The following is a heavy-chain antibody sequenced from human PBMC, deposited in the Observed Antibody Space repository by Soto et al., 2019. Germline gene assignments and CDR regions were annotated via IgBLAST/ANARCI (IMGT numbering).Heavy chain of an antibody. Sequence: VQLVESGGGLVKPGGSLRLSCAASGFTFSSYSMNWVRQAPGKGLEWVSSISSSSSYIYYADSVKGRFTISRDNAKNSLYLQMNSLRAEDTAVYYCARERDYYYGMDVWGQGTTVTVSS. V-gene: IGHV3-21*01. CDR2: ISSSSSYI. CDR1: GFTFSSYS. J-gene: IGHJ6*02. CDR3: ARERDYYYGMDV.